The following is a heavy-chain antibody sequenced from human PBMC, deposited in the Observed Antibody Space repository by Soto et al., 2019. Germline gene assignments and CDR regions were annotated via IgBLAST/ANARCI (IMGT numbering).Heavy chain of an antibody. CDR1: GYTLTCYD. Sequence: GASVKLSCKASGYTLTCYDINWVRQATGQGLEWMGWMNPNSGNTGYAQKFQGRVTMTRNTSISTAYMELSSLRSEDTAVYYCARGLKYQLLAARPWGQGTLVTVSS. J-gene: IGHJ4*02. V-gene: IGHV1-8*01. CDR2: MNPNSGNT. D-gene: IGHD6-6*01. CDR3: ARGLKYQLLAARP.